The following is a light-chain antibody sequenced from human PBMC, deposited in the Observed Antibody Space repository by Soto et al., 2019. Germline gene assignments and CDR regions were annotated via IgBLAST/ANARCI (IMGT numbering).Light chain of an antibody. V-gene: IGLV2-11*01. CDR3: CSYAGSYTFV. Sequence: QSALTQPRSVSGSPGQSVTISCTGTSSDIGGYNFVSWYQQHPGKAPKVMIYDVGKRPSGVPDRFSGSKSGNTASLTISGLQADDEGDYYCCSYAGSYTFVFGGGTKVTVL. CDR2: DVG. CDR1: SSDIGGYNF. J-gene: IGLJ2*01.